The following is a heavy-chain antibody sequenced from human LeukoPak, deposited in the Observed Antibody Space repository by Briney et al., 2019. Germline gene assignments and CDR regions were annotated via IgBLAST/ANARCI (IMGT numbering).Heavy chain of an antibody. CDR2: ISAYNGNT. CDR3: AREGGFGEPGDY. Sequence: GAPVKVSCKASGYTFTSYGISWVRQAPGQGLEWMGWISAYNGNTNYAQKFQGRVAMTSDTSTSTIYMELRSLRSEDTALYYCAREGGFGEPGDYWGQGTLVTVSS. J-gene: IGHJ4*02. V-gene: IGHV1-18*01. D-gene: IGHD3-10*01. CDR1: GYTFTSYG.